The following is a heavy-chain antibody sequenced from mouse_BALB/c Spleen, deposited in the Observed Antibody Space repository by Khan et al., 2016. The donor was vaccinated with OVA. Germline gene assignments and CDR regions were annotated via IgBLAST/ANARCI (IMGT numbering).Heavy chain of an antibody. D-gene: IGHD2-14*01. Sequence: QVQLKQSGAELARPGASVKMSCKASGYTFTSYTIHWIKMRPGQGLEWIGYINPNNGYTNYNQKFKDKATLTADKSSTTAYMQLSSLTSDDSAVYSCMRDGAYYRNDGWFAYWGLGTLVTVSA. V-gene: IGHV1-4*01. CDR1: GYTFTSYT. CDR3: MRDGAYYRNDGWFAY. CDR2: INPNNGYT. J-gene: IGHJ3*01.